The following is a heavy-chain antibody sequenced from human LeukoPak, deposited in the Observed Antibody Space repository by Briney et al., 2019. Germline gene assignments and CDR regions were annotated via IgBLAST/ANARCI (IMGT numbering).Heavy chain of an antibody. Sequence: PGGSLRLSCAASGFTFSSYAMSWVRQAPGKGLEWVSTISNSDGSTYYADSVKGRFSISRDNSKNTLYLQMNSLRAEDTAVYYCARAGGGYYDILTGYQLFDYWGQGTLVTVSS. CDR2: ISNSDGST. CDR1: GFTFSSYA. CDR3: ARAGGGYYDILTGYQLFDY. J-gene: IGHJ4*02. D-gene: IGHD3-9*01. V-gene: IGHV3-23*01.